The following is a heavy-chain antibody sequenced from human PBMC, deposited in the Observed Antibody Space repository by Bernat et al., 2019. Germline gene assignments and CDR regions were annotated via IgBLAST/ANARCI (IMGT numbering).Heavy chain of an antibody. D-gene: IGHD1-26*01. CDR2: IYYSGST. Sequence: QLQLQESGPGLVRPSETLSLTCTVSGGSISSRSYYWGWIRQPPGKGLEWIGTIYYSGSTYYNPSLKSRVTISVDTSKNQFSLKLSSVTAADTAVYFCARVVGANYFDYWGQGTLVTVSS. CDR1: GGSISSRSYY. V-gene: IGHV4-39*01. CDR3: ARVVGANYFDY. J-gene: IGHJ4*02.